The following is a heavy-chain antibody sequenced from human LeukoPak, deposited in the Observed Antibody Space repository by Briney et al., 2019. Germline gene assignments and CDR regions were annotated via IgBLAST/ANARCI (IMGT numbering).Heavy chain of an antibody. Sequence: SVKVSCKASGGTFTTYVISWVRQAPGQGLEWMGGIHTFFGTPTDAQKFQGRVTVTSDKSLSTAYLELSNLRPEDTAVYYCASSRRSSASCCYYYYYYYMDVWGKGTTVTVSS. D-gene: IGHD2-2*01. CDR2: IHTFFGTP. J-gene: IGHJ6*03. V-gene: IGHV1-69*06. CDR3: ASSRRSSASCCYYYYYYYMDV. CDR1: GGTFTTYV.